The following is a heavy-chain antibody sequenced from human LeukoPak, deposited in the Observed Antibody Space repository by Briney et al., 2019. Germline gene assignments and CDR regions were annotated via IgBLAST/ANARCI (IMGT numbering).Heavy chain of an antibody. J-gene: IGHJ5*02. V-gene: IGHV3-15*01. D-gene: IGHD6-19*01. CDR2: IKSYTDGGTT. CDR1: GFTFNNAW. CDR3: TTIGYSSGWYNWFDP. Sequence: PGGSLRLSCAASGFTFNNAWMTWVRQAPGRGLEWVGRIKSYTDGGTTNYAAPVKGRFTIPRDDSKNTLYLQMDSLKTEDTAVYYCTTIGYSSGWYNWFDPWGQGTLVTVSS.